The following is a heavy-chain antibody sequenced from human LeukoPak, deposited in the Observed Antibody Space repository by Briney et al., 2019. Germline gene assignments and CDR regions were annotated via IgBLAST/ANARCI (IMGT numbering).Heavy chain of an antibody. V-gene: IGHV4-34*01. CDR1: GGSSSGYY. Sequence: SETLSLTCVVYGGSSSGYYWSWLRQPPGKGLEWIGEIDQSGTTNYNPSLKSRVSISVDTSKKQFSLTLTSMTAADTAVDYCARVPHYYFGYGYFDSWGQGTLVTVSS. D-gene: IGHD3-10*01. J-gene: IGHJ4*02. CDR2: IDQSGTT. CDR3: ARVPHYYFGYGYFDS.